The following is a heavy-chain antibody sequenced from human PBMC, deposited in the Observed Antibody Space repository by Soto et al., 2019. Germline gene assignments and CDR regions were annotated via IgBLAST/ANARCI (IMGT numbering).Heavy chain of an antibody. Sequence: QVQLVQSGAEVKKPGSSVKVSCKASGGTFSSYAISWVRQAPGQGLEWMGGIIPIFGTANYAQKFQGRVTITADESTITAYRELSRLRSEDTAVYDCARGVGIAVAGTTFDYWGQGTLVTVSS. CDR1: GGTFSSYA. J-gene: IGHJ4*02. D-gene: IGHD6-19*01. V-gene: IGHV1-69*12. CDR3: ARGVGIAVAGTTFDY. CDR2: IIPIFGTA.